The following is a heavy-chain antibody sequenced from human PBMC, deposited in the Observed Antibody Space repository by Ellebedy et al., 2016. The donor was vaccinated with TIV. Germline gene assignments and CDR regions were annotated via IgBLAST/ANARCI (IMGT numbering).Heavy chain of an antibody. CDR2: INAGHGNT. D-gene: IGHD3-22*01. Sequence: AASVKVSCKASGYTFTNYTMHWVRQAPGHGLGWMGWINAGHGNTKYSQKFQGRVTITRDTSASTAYMELSSLRSEDTAVYYCARSLYTSGYPFDYWGQGTLVTVSS. CDR1: GYTFTNYT. CDR3: ARSLYTSGYPFDY. V-gene: IGHV1-3*01. J-gene: IGHJ4*02.